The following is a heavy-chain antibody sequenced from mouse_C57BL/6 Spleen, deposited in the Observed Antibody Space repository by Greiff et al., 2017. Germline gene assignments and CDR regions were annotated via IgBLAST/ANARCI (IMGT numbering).Heavy chain of an antibody. D-gene: IGHD3-2*02. V-gene: IGHV1-52*01. CDR3: ARGGSGYLYYFDY. Sequence: QVQLQQPGAELVRPGSSVKLSCKASGYTFTSYWMHWVKQRPIQVLEWIGNIDPSDSETHYNQKFKDKATLTVDKSSSTAYMQLSSLTSEDSAVYYCARGGSGYLYYFDYWGQGTTLTVSS. CDR1: GYTFTSYW. CDR2: IDPSDSET. J-gene: IGHJ2*01.